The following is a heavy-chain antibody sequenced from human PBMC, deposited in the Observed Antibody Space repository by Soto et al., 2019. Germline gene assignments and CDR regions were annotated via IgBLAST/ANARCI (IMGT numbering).Heavy chain of an antibody. V-gene: IGHV3-33*01. CDR3: ARDGYCSGGSCYSVPVFDY. J-gene: IGHJ4*02. Sequence: QVQLVESGGGVVQPGRSLRLSCAASGFTFSSYGMHWVRQAPGKGLEWVAVIWYDGSNKYYADSVKGRFTISRDNSKNALXXQMNSLRAEDTAVYYCARDGYCSGGSCYSVPVFDYWGQGTLVTVSS. D-gene: IGHD2-15*01. CDR1: GFTFSSYG. CDR2: IWYDGSNK.